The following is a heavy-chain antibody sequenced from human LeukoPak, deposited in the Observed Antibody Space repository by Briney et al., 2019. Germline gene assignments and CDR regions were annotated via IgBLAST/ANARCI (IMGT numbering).Heavy chain of an antibody. D-gene: IGHD3-3*01. CDR3: ARGASIYDFWSGDY. J-gene: IGHJ4*02. V-gene: IGHV3-30*03. Sequence: TGGSLRLSCAASGFTFSSYGMHWVRQAPGKGLEWVAVISYDGSNKYYADSVKGRFTISRDNAKNSLYLQMNSLRAEDTAVYYCARGASIYDFWSGDYWGQGTLVTVSS. CDR1: GFTFSSYG. CDR2: ISYDGSNK.